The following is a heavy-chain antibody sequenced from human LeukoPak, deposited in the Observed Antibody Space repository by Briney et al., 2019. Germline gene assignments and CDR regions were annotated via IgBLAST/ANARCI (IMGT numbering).Heavy chain of an antibody. CDR3: ARVWSEWSSNIYYYYGMDV. V-gene: IGHV3-30*04. D-gene: IGHD3-3*01. CDR2: ISYDGSNK. CDR1: GFTFSSYA. Sequence: GGSLRLSCAASGFTFSSYAMHWVRQAPGKGLEWVAVISYDGSNKYYADSVKGRFTISRDNSKNTLYLQMNSLRAEDTAVYYCARVWSEWSSNIYYYYGMDVWGQGTTVTVSS. J-gene: IGHJ6*02.